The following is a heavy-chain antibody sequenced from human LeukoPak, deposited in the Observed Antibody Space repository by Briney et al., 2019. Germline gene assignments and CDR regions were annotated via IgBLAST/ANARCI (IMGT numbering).Heavy chain of an antibody. CDR2: IRSKAYGGTT. J-gene: IGHJ4*02. V-gene: IGHV3-49*03. Sequence: PGGSLRLSCTASGFTFGDYAMSWFRQAPGKGLEWVGFIRSKAYGGTTEYAASVKGRFTISRDDSKSIAYLQMNSLKTEDTAVYYCTRERVIAAAGEFGYDYWGQGTLVTVSS. CDR3: TRERVIAAAGEFGYDY. D-gene: IGHD6-13*01. CDR1: GFTFGDYA.